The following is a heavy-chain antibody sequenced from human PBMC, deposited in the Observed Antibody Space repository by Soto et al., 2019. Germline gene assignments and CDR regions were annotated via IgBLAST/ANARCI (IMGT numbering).Heavy chain of an antibody. CDR1: GITFRTRA. CDR3: ASGSSDSYPGSRIFDF. J-gene: IGHJ4*02. Sequence: GGPLRPSCVASGITFRTRAMNWVRQAPGEGLEWVSVITDSGGDSKYADSVRGRFTISRDNSKNTLYLQMNSLRADDSAVYYCASGSSDSYPGSRIFDFWGRGTLVTVSS. D-gene: IGHD3-10*01. CDR2: ITDSGGDS. V-gene: IGHV3-23*01.